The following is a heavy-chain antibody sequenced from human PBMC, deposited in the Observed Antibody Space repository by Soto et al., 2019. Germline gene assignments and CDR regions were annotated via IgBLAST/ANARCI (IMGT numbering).Heavy chain of an antibody. Sequence: GASVKVSFKASGYTFTSYGISWVRQAPGQGLEWMGWISAYNGNTNYAQKLQGRVTMTTDTSTSTAYMELRSLRSDDTAVYYCARDFPLLVGATTNFDYWGQGTLVTVSS. D-gene: IGHD1-26*01. J-gene: IGHJ4*02. CDR1: GYTFTSYG. CDR3: ARDFPLLVGATTNFDY. V-gene: IGHV1-18*04. CDR2: ISAYNGNT.